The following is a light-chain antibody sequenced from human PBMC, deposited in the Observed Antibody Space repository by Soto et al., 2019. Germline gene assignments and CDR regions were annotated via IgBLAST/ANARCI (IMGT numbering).Light chain of an antibody. CDR3: QQYGTFPFS. CDR1: QVVSSSY. Sequence: EIVLTQSPGTLSLSPGESATLSCRANQVVSSSYLAWYQQKPGQAPRLLIYHASDRDTGVPDRFSGSGSGTDFALTITRLEPEDFALFYWQQYGTFPFSFGQGTKLEI. CDR2: HAS. V-gene: IGKV3-20*01. J-gene: IGKJ2*01.